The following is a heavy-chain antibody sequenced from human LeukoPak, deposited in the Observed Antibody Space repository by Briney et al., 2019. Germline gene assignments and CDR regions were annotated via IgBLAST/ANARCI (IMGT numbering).Heavy chain of an antibody. CDR2: INYSGST. J-gene: IGHJ2*01. V-gene: IGHV4-59*08. Sequence: PSETLSLTCTVSGGSISSYYWSWIRQPPGKGLEWIGCINYSGSTNYNPSLKSRVTISVDTSKNQFSLKLSSETAADTAVYYCARSNYWYFDLWGRGTLVTVSS. CDR1: GGSISSYY. CDR3: ARSNYWYFDL.